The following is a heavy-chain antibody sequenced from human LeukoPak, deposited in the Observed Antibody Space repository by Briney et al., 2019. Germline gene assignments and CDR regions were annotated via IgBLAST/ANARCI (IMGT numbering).Heavy chain of an antibody. CDR2: INQSGIT. D-gene: IGHD3-9*01. CDR3: ARGVLRYVDWQLRYFDA. V-gene: IGHV4-34*01. Sequence: SQTLSLTCTVYGGSFRGYSWTWIRQPPGRELEWIGEINQSGITNYKSSLKSRVTISLDTFKNHLSLSLTSVTAAHTAVYYCARGVLRYVDWQLRYFDAWGQGTLVSVSS. CDR1: GGSFRGYS. J-gene: IGHJ5*02.